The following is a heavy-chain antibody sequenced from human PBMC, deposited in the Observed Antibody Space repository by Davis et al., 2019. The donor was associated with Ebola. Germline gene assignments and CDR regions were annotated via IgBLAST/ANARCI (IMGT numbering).Heavy chain of an antibody. J-gene: IGHJ4*02. Sequence: MPSETLSLTCTVSGGSISSSSYYWGWIRQPPGKGLEWIGSIYYSGSTYYNPSLKSRVTISVDTSKNQFSLKLSSVTAADTAVYYCARQLGYGGPDYWGQGTLVTVSS. CDR2: IYYSGST. V-gene: IGHV4-39*01. D-gene: IGHD4-23*01. CDR3: ARQLGYGGPDY. CDR1: GGSISSSSYY.